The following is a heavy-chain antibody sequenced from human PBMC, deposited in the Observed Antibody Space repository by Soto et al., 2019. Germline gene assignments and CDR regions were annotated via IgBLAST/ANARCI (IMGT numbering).Heavy chain of an antibody. J-gene: IGHJ4*02. Sequence: PGEGLKSSGKGSRYSLTSYWIGWVRQMRGKGLEWMGIIYAGDSDTRYSPSFQGQVTTSAAKPISTAYLQWSSLKASDTALYYCATQDCSGGSCPFDYWGQGTPVTVPQ. V-gene: IGHV5-51*01. CDR1: RYSLTSYW. D-gene: IGHD2-15*01. CDR3: ATQDCSGGSCPFDY. CDR2: IYAGDSDT.